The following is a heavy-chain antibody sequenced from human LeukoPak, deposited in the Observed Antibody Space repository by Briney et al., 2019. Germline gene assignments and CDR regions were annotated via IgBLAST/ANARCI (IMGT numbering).Heavy chain of an antibody. V-gene: IGHV3-23*01. CDR2: ISGSGGST. CDR1: GFTFSTYA. J-gene: IGHJ5*02. Sequence: GGSLRLSCAASGFTFSTYAMSWVRQAPGKGLEWVSAISGSGGSTYYADSVKGRFAISRDNSKNTLYLQMNSLRAEGTAVYYCAKDLLEEGSWGQGTLVTVSS. D-gene: IGHD3-3*01. CDR3: AKDLLEEGS.